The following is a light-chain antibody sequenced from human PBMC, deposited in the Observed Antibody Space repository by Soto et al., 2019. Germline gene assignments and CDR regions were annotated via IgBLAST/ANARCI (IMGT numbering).Light chain of an antibody. Sequence: QSVLTQPPSVSGAPGQKVTISCTGSSSNIGAGYDVHWYQQHPGTAPKLLLYGNNNRPSGVPDRFSGSKSGTSASLAITGLQTEDEADYYCQSYDTILDALYVFGTGTKLTVL. J-gene: IGLJ1*01. CDR3: QSYDTILDALYV. V-gene: IGLV1-40*01. CDR1: SSNIGAGYD. CDR2: GNN.